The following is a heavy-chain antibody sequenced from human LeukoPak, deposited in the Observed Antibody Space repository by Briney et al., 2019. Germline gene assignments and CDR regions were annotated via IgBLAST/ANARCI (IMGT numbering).Heavy chain of an antibody. Sequence: SQTLSLTCTVSGGSISSGSYYWSWIRQPAGKGLEWIGRIYTSGSTNYNPSLKSRVTISVDTSKNQFSLKLSSVTAADTAVYYCARDRGRYCSGGSCYSVWGQGTLVTVSS. CDR1: GGSISSGSYY. D-gene: IGHD2-15*01. CDR3: ARDRGRYCSGGSCYSV. V-gene: IGHV4-61*02. J-gene: IGHJ4*02. CDR2: IYTSGST.